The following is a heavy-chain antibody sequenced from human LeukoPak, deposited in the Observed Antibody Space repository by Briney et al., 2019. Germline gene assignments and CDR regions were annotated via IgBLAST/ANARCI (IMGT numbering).Heavy chain of an antibody. CDR2: FDPEDGET. D-gene: IGHD5-12*01. J-gene: IGHJ4*02. CDR3: ATLFPSGYEIDY. CDR1: GYTHTELS. Sequence: ASVKVSCKVSGYTHTELSMHWVRQAPGKGLEWMGGFDPEDGETIYAQKFQGRVTMTEDTSTDTAYMELSSLRSEDTAVYYCATLFPSGYEIDYWGQGTLVTVSS. V-gene: IGHV1-24*01.